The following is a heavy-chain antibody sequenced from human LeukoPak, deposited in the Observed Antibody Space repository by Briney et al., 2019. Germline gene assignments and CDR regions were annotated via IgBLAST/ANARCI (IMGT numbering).Heavy chain of an antibody. Sequence: GGSLRLSCAASGFTFSSYPFHWVRQAPGKGLEWVAVIGYDGVNKFYTDSVRGRFTISRDNAKNSLYLQMTSLRVEDTAVYFCASKGGYDHHWGQGTLVTVSS. CDR3: ASKGGYDHH. J-gene: IGHJ4*02. V-gene: IGHV3-30*04. CDR2: IGYDGVNK. CDR1: GFTFSSYP. D-gene: IGHD5-12*01.